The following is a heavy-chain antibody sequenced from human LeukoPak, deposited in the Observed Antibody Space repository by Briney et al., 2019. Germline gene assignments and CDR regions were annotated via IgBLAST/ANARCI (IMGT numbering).Heavy chain of an antibody. CDR1: GYTFTSYD. D-gene: IGHD1-1*01. CDR3: ARGTGTTIWFDP. V-gene: IGHV1-8*01. Sequence: ASVKVSCKASGYTFTSYDINWVRQATGQGLEWMGWMNPNSGNTGYAQKFQGRVTMTRNTSISTAYMELSSLRSEDTAVYYCARGTGTTIWFDPWGQGTLVTVSS. J-gene: IGHJ5*02. CDR2: MNPNSGNT.